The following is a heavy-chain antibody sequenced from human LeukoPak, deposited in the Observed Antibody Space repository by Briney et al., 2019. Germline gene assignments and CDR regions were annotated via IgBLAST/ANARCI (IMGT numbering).Heavy chain of an antibody. CDR1: GYTFTSYA. CDR2: INTNTGNP. V-gene: IGHV7-4-1*02. J-gene: IGHJ6*02. D-gene: IGHD6-19*01. CDR3: ARAVRKVPWQWLVPGRGMDV. Sequence: GASVKVSCKASGYTFTSYAMNWVRQAPGQGLEWMGWINTNTGNPTYAQGFTGRFVFSLDTSVSTAYLQISSLKAEDTAVYYCARAVRKVPWQWLVPGRGMDVWGQGTTVTVSS.